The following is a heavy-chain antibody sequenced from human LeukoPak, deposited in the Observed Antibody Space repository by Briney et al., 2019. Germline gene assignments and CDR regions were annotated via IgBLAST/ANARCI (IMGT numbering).Heavy chain of an antibody. Sequence: PSETLSLTCAVYGGSFSDYFWSWIRQPPGKGLEWIGEINHSGGTNYNPSLKSRVTISVDTSKSQFSLKLSSVTAADTAVYYCARGKATTKDYWGQGTLVTVSS. D-gene: IGHD5-24*01. V-gene: IGHV4-34*01. CDR3: ARGKATTKDY. CDR2: INHSGGT. J-gene: IGHJ4*02. CDR1: GGSFSDYF.